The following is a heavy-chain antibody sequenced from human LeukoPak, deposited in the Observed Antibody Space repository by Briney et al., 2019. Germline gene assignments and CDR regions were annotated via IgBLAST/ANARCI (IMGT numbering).Heavy chain of an antibody. CDR3: TTDSSGYDAFDI. Sequence: GGSLRLSCAACGFTFSNAWMSWVRQAPGKGLEWVGRIKSKTDGGTTDYAAPVKGRFTISRDDSKNTLYLQMNSLKTEGTAVYYCTTDSSGYDAFDIWGQGTMVTVSS. D-gene: IGHD3-22*01. CDR2: IKSKTDGGTT. J-gene: IGHJ3*02. V-gene: IGHV3-15*01. CDR1: GFTFSNAW.